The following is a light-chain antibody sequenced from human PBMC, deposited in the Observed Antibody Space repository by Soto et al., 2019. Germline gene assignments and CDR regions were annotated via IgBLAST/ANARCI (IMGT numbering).Light chain of an antibody. CDR1: RSDVGSYNL. Sequence: QSALTQPASVSGSPGQSITISCPGTRSDVGSYNLVSWYQQHPGKAPKLMIYEGSKRPSGVSNRFSGSKSGNTASLTISGLQAEDEADYYCCSYAGSSTPHVVFGGGTKVTVL. J-gene: IGLJ2*01. V-gene: IGLV2-23*01. CDR2: EGS. CDR3: CSYAGSSTPHVV.